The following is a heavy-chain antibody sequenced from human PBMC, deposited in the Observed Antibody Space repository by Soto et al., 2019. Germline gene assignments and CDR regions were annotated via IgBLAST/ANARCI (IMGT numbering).Heavy chain of an antibody. Sequence: SGPELVNPTQSLTLTCTFSGFSLSTSGVGVGWIRQPPGKALEWLALIYWDDDKRYSPSLKSRLTITKDTSKNQVVLTMTNMDPVDTATYYCAHSIGHEWLLQKYNWFDPWGQGTLVTVSS. CDR3: AHSIGHEWLLQKYNWFDP. J-gene: IGHJ5*02. D-gene: IGHD3-22*01. CDR1: GFSLSTSGVG. CDR2: IYWDDDK. V-gene: IGHV2-5*02.